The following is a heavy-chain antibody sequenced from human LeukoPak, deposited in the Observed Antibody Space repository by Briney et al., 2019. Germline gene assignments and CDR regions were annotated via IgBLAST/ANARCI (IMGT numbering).Heavy chain of an antibody. CDR3: ARVKWFGESNNWFDP. V-gene: IGHV3-11*04. CDR2: ISSGGRTI. D-gene: IGHD3-10*01. CDR1: GFTFSDYY. Sequence: GGSLRLSCAASGFTFSDYYMSWIRQAPGKGLEWVSYISSGGRTIYYADSVKGRFTMSRDNAKNSLYLQMNSLRAEDTAVYYCARVKWFGESNNWFDPWGQGTLVTVSS. J-gene: IGHJ5*02.